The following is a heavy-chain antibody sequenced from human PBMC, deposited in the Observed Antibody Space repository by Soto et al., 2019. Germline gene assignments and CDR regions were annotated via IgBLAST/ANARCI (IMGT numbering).Heavy chain of an antibody. CDR2: IGASGDIT. Sequence: GGSLRLSCAASGFSFTNFAMSWVRQAPGKGLEWVAGIGASGDITWYADSVKGRLSISRDNSKNTLYLQLNSLRFEDTAVYYCARNDYGDYNDAFDIWGQGTMVTVSS. J-gene: IGHJ3*02. CDR3: ARNDYGDYNDAFDI. D-gene: IGHD4-17*01. CDR1: GFSFTNFA. V-gene: IGHV3-23*01.